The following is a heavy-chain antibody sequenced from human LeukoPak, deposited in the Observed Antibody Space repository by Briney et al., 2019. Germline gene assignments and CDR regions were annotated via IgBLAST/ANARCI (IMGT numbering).Heavy chain of an antibody. Sequence: ASVKVSCKASGGTFSSYAISWVRQAPGQGFEWMGIINPSGGTTRYAQKFQGRVTMTRDTSTSTVYMDLSSLRSEDTAVYYCARWVGGPAGINYYGMDVWGQGTTVAVSS. V-gene: IGHV1-46*01. CDR3: ARWVGGPAGINYYGMDV. CDR1: GGTFSSYA. D-gene: IGHD2-2*01. CDR2: INPSGGTT. J-gene: IGHJ6*02.